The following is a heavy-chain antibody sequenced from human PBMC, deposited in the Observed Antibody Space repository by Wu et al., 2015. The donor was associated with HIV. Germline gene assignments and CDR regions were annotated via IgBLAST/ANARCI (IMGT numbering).Heavy chain of an antibody. CDR3: ARERVDYDSGGYRAHRGYYFDY. V-gene: IGHV1-46*01. CDR1: DTRSSTTS. Sequence: VQAGGQSRAGGGRRPRGRPVKVSCTALDTRSSTTSYTGCARPLGQGPEWMGLINPRSDSTTYAQQFXGRLTMTRDTSKNTMYMELSGLRSEDTARYYCARERVDYDSGGYRAHRGYYFDYWGQGTLVHRLL. J-gene: IGHJ4*02. D-gene: IGHD3-22*01. CDR2: INPRSDST.